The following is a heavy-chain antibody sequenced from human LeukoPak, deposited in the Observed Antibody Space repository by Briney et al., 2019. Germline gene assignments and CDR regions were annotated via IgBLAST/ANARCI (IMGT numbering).Heavy chain of an antibody. Sequence: SETLSLTCAVSGGSISSSNWWCWLRHPPGEGLEWVGENYHSGSTNYNPPLKRRVSISVDTSKIQFSLKLSSVTATDTAVYYCARDLCGGSCYQLDAFDSWRRGTMVTVSS. V-gene: IGHV4-4*02. CDR3: ARDLCGGSCYQLDAFDS. D-gene: IGHD2-15*01. CDR1: GGSISSSNW. CDR2: NYHSGST. J-gene: IGHJ3*02.